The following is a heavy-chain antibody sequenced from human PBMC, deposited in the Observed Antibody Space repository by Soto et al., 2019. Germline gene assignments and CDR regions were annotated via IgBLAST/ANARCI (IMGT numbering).Heavy chain of an antibody. CDR3: ARRGYDSSGYPTDDIDY. Sequence: GGSLRLSCAASGFTFSGYGMHWVRQAPGKGLEWVAVIWYDGSNKYYADSVKGRFTISRDNSKNTLYLQMNSLRAEDTAVYYCARRGYDSSGYPTDDIDYWGQGTLVTVSS. J-gene: IGHJ4*02. D-gene: IGHD3-22*01. V-gene: IGHV3-33*01. CDR1: GFTFSGYG. CDR2: IWYDGSNK.